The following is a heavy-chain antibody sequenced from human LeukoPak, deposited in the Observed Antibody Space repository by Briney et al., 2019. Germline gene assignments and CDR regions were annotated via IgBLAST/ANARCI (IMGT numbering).Heavy chain of an antibody. CDR3: AREWQYQFDY. J-gene: IGHJ4*02. D-gene: IGHD4-11*01. CDR1: GGSISSSSYY. CDR2: IYYSGST. Sequence: SETLSLTCTVSGGSISSSSYYWGWIRQPPGKGLEWIGSIYYSGSTYYNPSLKSRVTISVDTSKNQFSLKVTSVTAADTAVYYCAREWQYQFDYWGQGSLVTVSS. V-gene: IGHV4-39*07.